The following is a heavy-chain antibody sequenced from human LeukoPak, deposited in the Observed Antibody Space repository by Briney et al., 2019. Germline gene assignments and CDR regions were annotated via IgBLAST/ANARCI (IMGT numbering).Heavy chain of an antibody. D-gene: IGHD3-16*01. CDR1: GFTFINYG. CDR2: VSYDGNRQ. J-gene: IGHJ4*02. V-gene: IGHV3-30*12. CDR3: ARGNYGPDY. Sequence: PGGSLRLSCAASGFTFINYGIHWVRQAPGKGLEWVAVVSYDGNRQYYADSVKGRFTISRDNAKNTLYLQMNSLRAEDTAVYYCARGNYGPDYWGQGTLVTVSS.